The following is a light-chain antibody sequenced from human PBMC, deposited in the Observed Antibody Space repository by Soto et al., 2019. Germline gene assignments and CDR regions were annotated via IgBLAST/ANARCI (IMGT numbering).Light chain of an antibody. CDR1: QSVSSTD. CDR3: QRYDISPFP. CDR2: GAS. J-gene: IGKJ2*01. V-gene: IGKV3-20*01. Sequence: EIVLTQSPGTLSLSPGERATLSCRASQSVSSTDLAWYQQKPGQAPRLLIDGASSRATGIPDRFSGSGSGTDFTLTLSRLEPEDFAVYYCQRYDISPFPFGQGTKLEIK.